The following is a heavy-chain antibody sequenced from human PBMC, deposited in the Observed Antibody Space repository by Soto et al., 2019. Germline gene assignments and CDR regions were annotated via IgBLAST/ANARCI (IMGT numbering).Heavy chain of an antibody. CDR2: IWYDGSNK. V-gene: IGHV3-33*01. D-gene: IGHD2-2*01. J-gene: IGHJ6*03. Sequence: GGSLRLSCAASGFTFSSYGMHWVRQAPGKGLEWVAVIWYDGSNKYYADSVKGRFTISRDNSKNTLYLQMNSLRAEDTAVYYCARAPFDIAVVPAAIQYYYYMDVWGKGTTVTVSS. CDR3: ARAPFDIAVVPAAIQYYYYMDV. CDR1: GFTFSSYG.